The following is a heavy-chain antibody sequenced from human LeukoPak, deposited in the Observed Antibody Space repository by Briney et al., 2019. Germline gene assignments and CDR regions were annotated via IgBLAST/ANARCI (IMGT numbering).Heavy chain of an antibody. CDR1: GFTFSSYA. J-gene: IGHJ6*02. CDR2: ISYDGSNK. D-gene: IGHD2-21*02. CDR3: ARDQGDMVVTAMQDYYYGMDV. Sequence: PGGSLRLSCAASGFTFSSYAMHWVRQAPGKGLEWVAVISYDGSNKYYADSVKGRYTISRDNSKNTLYLQMNSLRAEDTAVYYCARDQGDMVVTAMQDYYYGMDVWGQGTTVTVSS. V-gene: IGHV3-30*04.